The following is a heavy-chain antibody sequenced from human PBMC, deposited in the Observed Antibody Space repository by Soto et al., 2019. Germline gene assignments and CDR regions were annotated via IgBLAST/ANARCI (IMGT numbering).Heavy chain of an antibody. CDR1: GGSIGSGGYY. D-gene: IGHD2-21*01. V-gene: IGHV4-31*03. Sequence: SETLSLTCTVSGGSIGSGGYYWSWIRQHPGKGLEWIGYIYYSGSTYYNPSLKSRVTIPVDTSKNQFSLKVNSVTAADTAVYYCARRAVVAVTGSLDNWLDPWGQGILVTVSS. CDR3: ARRAVVAVTGSLDNWLDP. J-gene: IGHJ5*02. CDR2: IYYSGST.